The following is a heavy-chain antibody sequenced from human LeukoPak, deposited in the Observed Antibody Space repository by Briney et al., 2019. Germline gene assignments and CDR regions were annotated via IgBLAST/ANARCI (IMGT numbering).Heavy chain of an antibody. CDR3: ARDMPWSSGWVYYYYYYGMDV. J-gene: IGHJ6*02. CDR2: INPSGGST. CDR1: GYTFTSYG. D-gene: IGHD6-19*01. Sequence: GASVKVSCKASGYTFTSYGISWVRQAPGQGLEWMGIINPSGGSTSYAQKFQGRVTMTRDTSTSTVYMELSSLRSEDTAVYYCARDMPWSSGWVYYYYYYGMDVWGQGTTVTVSS. V-gene: IGHV1-46*01.